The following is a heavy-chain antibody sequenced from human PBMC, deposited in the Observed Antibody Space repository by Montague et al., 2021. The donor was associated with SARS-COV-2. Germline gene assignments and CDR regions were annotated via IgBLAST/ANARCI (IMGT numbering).Heavy chain of an antibody. J-gene: IGHJ6*03. Sequence: SETLSLTCTVSGGSVSSSPYYWGWIRQPLGRGLEWVGSISYSGRTYFSPSLKSRLTISVDSSENQFSLRLSSVTAADTAVYYRASSYYYGSGTYVYNYYMDVWGKGTTVTVSS. CDR3: ASSYYYGSGTYVYNYYMDV. V-gene: IGHV4-39*01. CDR1: GGSVSSSPYY. D-gene: IGHD3-10*01. CDR2: ISYSGRT.